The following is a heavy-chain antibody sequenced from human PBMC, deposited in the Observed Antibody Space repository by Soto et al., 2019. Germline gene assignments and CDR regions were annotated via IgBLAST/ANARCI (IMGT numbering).Heavy chain of an antibody. J-gene: IGHJ4*02. V-gene: IGHV3-53*01. CDR3: ARSGSYHSFDY. CDR2: IYSGGST. CDR1: GFTVSSNY. D-gene: IGHD1-26*01. Sequence: GGSLRLSCAAAGFTVSSNYMSWVRQAPGKGLEWVSVIYSGGSTYYADSVKGRFTISRDNSKNTLYLQMNSLRAEDTAVYYCARSGSYHSFDYWGQGTLVTVSS.